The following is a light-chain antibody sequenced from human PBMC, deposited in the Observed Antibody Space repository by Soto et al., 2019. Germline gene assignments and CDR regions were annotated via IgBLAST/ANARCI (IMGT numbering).Light chain of an antibody. Sequence: IQLTQSPSSLSASVGDRVTITCRASLGIARYLAWYQQKPGKAPKLLIYTASTLQSGVPLRFRGIGSGTNFPLTISSLQPEDFATYSCQHINRYPLTFGKVTRLEIK. CDR1: LGIARY. CDR3: QHINRYPLT. CDR2: TAS. J-gene: IGKJ5*01. V-gene: IGKV1-9*01.